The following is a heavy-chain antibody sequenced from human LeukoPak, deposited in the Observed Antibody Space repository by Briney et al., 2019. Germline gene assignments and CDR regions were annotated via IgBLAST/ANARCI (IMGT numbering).Heavy chain of an antibody. J-gene: IGHJ6*02. CDR2: LSYDGSNK. V-gene: IGHV3-30*18. Sequence: GGSLRLSCAASGFTFSTYGMPWVRQAPGKGLEWVAVLSYDGSNKYYSDSVKGRFTISRDNSKNTLYLQMNSLRAEDTAVYYCAKDIGYSYGYGMDVWGQGTTVTVSS. CDR1: GFTFSTYG. CDR3: AKDIGYSYGYGMDV. D-gene: IGHD5-18*01.